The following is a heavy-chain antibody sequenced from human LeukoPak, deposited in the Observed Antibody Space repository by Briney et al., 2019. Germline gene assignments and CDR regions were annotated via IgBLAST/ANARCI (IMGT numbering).Heavy chain of an antibody. CDR1: GGSISSGGYY. CDR3: ARVCSGYDFWSGYSSYYYYMDV. CDR2: IYYSGST. V-gene: IGHV4-31*03. D-gene: IGHD3-3*01. Sequence: PSQTLSLTCTVSGGSISSGGYYWSWIRQHPGKGLEWIGYIYYSGSTYYNPSLKSRVTISVDTSKNQFSLKLSSVTAADTAVYYCARVCSGYDFWSGYSSYYYYMDVWGKGTTVTVSS. J-gene: IGHJ6*03.